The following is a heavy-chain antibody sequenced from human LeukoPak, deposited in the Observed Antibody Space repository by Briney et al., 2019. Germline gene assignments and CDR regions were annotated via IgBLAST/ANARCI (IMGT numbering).Heavy chain of an antibody. Sequence: GGSLRLSCAGSGFAFNTYTLNWVRQAPGRGLEWVSSITTSSSYIYYAGSVKGRITVSRDNARNSLFLQMDSLRAEDTAVYFCARSTTDYYFYMDVWGKGATVTVSS. CDR1: GFAFNTYT. V-gene: IGHV3-21*01. D-gene: IGHD4-11*01. CDR2: ITTSSSYI. CDR3: ARSTTDYYFYMDV. J-gene: IGHJ6*03.